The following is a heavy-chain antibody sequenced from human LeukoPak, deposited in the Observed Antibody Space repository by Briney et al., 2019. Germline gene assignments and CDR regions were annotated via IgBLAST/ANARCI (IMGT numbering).Heavy chain of an antibody. J-gene: IGHJ4*02. D-gene: IGHD3-22*01. CDR1: GGSISSYY. CDR2: IYYSGST. V-gene: IGHV4-59*01. CDR3: AANYYDSSGYYTPSFDY. Sequence: SETLSLTCTVSGGSISSYYWSWIRQPPGKGLEWIGYIYYSGSTIYNPSLKSRVTISVDTSKNQFSLKLSSVTAADTAVYYCAANYYDSSGYYTPSFDYWGQGTLVTVSS.